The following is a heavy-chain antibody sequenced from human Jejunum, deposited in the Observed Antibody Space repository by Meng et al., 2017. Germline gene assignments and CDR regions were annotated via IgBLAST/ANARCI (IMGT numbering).Heavy chain of an antibody. CDR1: GYTFSYYA. V-gene: IGHV1-3*01. J-gene: IGHJ6*02. D-gene: IGHD5-24*01. Sequence: ASMKVSCKASGYTFSYYAMHWVRQAPGQRPEWMGWINANSGNTKYSRNLQGRVTITRDTSTNTVYMELRSLRSEDTAIYYCARVEGDGYNYYYYYYGMDVWGQGTMVTVSS. CDR3: ARVEGDGYNYYYYYYGMDV. CDR2: INANSGNT.